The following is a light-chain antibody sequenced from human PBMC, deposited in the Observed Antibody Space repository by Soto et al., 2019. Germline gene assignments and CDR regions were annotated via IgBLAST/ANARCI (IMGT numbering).Light chain of an antibody. Sequence: EIVLTQSPGTLSLSPGQRATLSCRSSQSVSNFYLAWYQQKPGQAPRLLIYGASSRATGIPDRFSGSGSGTDFTLTISRLEPEDFAVYYCQQFGSSPRTFGQGTKVEI. CDR3: QQFGSSPRT. V-gene: IGKV3-20*01. CDR1: QSVSNFY. CDR2: GAS. J-gene: IGKJ1*01.